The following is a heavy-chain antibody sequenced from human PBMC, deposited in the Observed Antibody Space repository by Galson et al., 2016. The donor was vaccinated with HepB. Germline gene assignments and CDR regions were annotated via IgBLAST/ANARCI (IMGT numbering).Heavy chain of an antibody. V-gene: IGHV3-74*01. CDR3: ARSPRILWFEVDY. D-gene: IGHD3-10*01. J-gene: IGHJ4*02. CDR2: INTDGTDT. Sequence: SLRLSCAVSGFTFSNYWMHWVRQAPGQGLVWAARINTDGTDTHYADSVKGRFTISRDNAKSTVYLQMDGLRVNDTAVYYCARSPRILWFEVDYWGQGTLVAVSS. CDR1: GFTFSNYW.